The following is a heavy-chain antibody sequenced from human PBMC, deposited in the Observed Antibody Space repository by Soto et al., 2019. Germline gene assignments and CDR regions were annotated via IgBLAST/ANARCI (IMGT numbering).Heavy chain of an antibody. Sequence: KPSETLSLTCTVSGDSISGGASFWGWIRQPPGKGLEWIANVYYSGSSYYNPSLKSRLTISVDTTKNQFSLQLKSMTAADTAVYYCAKLSCTSSTCYFPGWSDHWGQGTLVTVSP. V-gene: IGHV4-31*03. J-gene: IGHJ5*02. CDR2: VYYSGSS. CDR1: GDSISGGASF. CDR3: AKLSCTSSTCYFPGWSDH. D-gene: IGHD2-2*01.